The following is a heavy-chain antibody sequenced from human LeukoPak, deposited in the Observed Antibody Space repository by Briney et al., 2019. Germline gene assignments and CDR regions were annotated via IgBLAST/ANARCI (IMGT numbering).Heavy chain of an antibody. D-gene: IGHD3-9*01. CDR1: GGSISSYY. V-gene: IGHV4-59*08. J-gene: IGHJ3*02. CDR2: IYYSGST. Sequence: SETLSLTCTVSGGSISSYYWSWIRQPPGKGLEWIGYIYYSGSTNYNPSLKSRVTISVDTSKNQFSLKLSPVTAADTAVYYCARGTYYDILTGYYNGGGGAFDIWGQGTMVTVSS. CDR3: ARGTYYDILTGYYNGGGGAFDI.